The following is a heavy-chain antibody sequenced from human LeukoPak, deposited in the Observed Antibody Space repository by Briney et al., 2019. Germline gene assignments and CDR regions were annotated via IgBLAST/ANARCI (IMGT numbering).Heavy chain of an antibody. CDR3: ARRAGEYSHPYDY. CDR1: GFTFSSYS. CDR2: IYSGGNT. Sequence: GGSLRLSCAASGFTFSSYSMNWVRQAPGKGLEWVSFIYSGGNTHYSDSVKGRFTISRDNSKNTLYLQMNSLRADDTAVYYCARRAGEYSHPYDYWGQGTLVTVSS. J-gene: IGHJ4*02. V-gene: IGHV3-53*01. D-gene: IGHD4-17*01.